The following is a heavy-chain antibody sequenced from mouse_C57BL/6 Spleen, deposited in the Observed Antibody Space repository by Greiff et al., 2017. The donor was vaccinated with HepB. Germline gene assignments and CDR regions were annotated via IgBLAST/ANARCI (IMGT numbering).Heavy chain of an antibody. V-gene: IGHV1-26*01. CDR2: INPNNGGT. Sequence: EVQLQQSGPELVKPGASVKISCKASGYTFTDYYMNWVKQSHGKSLEWIGDINPNNGGTSYNQKFKGKATLTVDKSSSTAYMELRSLTSEDSAVYYCARSITTAYWGQGTLVTVSA. J-gene: IGHJ3*01. CDR3: ARSITTAY. CDR1: GYTFTDYY. D-gene: IGHD1-1*01.